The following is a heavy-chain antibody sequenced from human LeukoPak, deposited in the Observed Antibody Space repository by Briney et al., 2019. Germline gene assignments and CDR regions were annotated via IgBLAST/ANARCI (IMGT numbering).Heavy chain of an antibody. CDR3: ASTLNYEYLSRYYGMDV. CDR2: IYRGGST. V-gene: IGHV3-66*01. CDR1: GFTVSSNY. J-gene: IGHJ6*02. D-gene: IGHD3-16*01. Sequence: GGSLRLSCAASGFTVSSNYMSWVRQAPGKGLEWVSVIYRGGSTYYADSVKGRFTISRDNSKSTLYPQMNSLRAEDTAVYYCASTLNYEYLSRYYGMDVWGQGTTVTVSS.